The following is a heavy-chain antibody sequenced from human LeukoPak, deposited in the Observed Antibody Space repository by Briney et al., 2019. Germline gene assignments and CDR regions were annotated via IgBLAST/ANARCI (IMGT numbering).Heavy chain of an antibody. CDR2: MNPNSGNT. V-gene: IGHV1-8*01. D-gene: IGHD1-26*01. Sequence: ASVKVSCKASGCTFTSYDINWVRQATGQGLEWMGWMNPNSGNTGYAQKFQGRVTMTRNTSISTAYMELSSLRSEDTAVYYCARDYGSPWAFDIWGQGTMVTVSS. CDR3: ARDYGSPWAFDI. J-gene: IGHJ3*02. CDR1: GCTFTSYD.